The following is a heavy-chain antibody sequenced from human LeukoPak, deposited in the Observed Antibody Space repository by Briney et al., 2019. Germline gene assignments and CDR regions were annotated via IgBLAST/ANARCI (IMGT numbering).Heavy chain of an antibody. CDR2: IYYSGST. V-gene: IGHV4-39*07. J-gene: IGHJ5*02. D-gene: IGHD5-12*01. Sequence: PSETLSLTCTVSGGXISSSSYYWGWIRQPPGKGLEWIGSIYYSGSTYYNPSLKSRVTMSVDTSKNQFSLKLSSVTAADTAVYFCASGSSGYDPWGQGTLVTVSS. CDR3: ASGSSGYDP. CDR1: GGXISSSSYY.